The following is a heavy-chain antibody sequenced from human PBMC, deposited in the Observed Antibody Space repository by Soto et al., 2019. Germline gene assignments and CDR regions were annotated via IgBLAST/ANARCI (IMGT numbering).Heavy chain of an antibody. D-gene: IGHD3-10*01. Sequence: PSETLSLTCAVYGGPFSGYYWSWIRQPPGKGQEWIGEINHSGSTNYNPSHKSRVTISVDTSKNQFSLKLSSVTAADTAVYYCARTRGVIYVDYWGQGTLVTVSS. V-gene: IGHV4-34*01. J-gene: IGHJ4*02. CDR2: INHSGST. CDR3: ARTRGVIYVDY. CDR1: GGPFSGYY.